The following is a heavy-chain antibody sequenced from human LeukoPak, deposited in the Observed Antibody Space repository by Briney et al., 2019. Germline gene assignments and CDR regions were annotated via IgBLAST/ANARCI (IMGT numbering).Heavy chain of an antibody. CDR2: INHSGST. CDR1: GGSFSGYY. J-gene: IGHJ3*02. Sequence: SETLSLTCAVYGGSFSGYYLSWIRQPPGKGLEWIGEINHSGSTNYNPSLKSRVTISVDTSKNQFSLKLSSVTAADTAVYYCARAKLYMDFWSNAFDIWGQGTMVTVSS. CDR3: ARAKLYMDFWSNAFDI. V-gene: IGHV4-34*01. D-gene: IGHD3-3*01.